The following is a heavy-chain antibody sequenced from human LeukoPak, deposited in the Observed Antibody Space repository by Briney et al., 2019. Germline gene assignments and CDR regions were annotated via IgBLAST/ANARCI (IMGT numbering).Heavy chain of an antibody. CDR3: ARVFDGTVAGYAFDI. CDR2: ISGNGGGT. V-gene: IGHV3-23*01. Sequence: GGSLRLSCAASGLTFSSYAMSWVRQAPGKGLEWVSGISGNGGGTYYADSVKGRFTISRDNSKNTLYLQMNSLRAEDTAVYYCARVFDGTVAGYAFDIWGQGTMVTVSS. D-gene: IGHD6-19*01. CDR1: GLTFSSYA. J-gene: IGHJ3*02.